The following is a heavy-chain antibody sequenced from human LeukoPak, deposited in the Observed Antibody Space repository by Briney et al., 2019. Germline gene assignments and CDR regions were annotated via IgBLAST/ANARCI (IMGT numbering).Heavy chain of an antibody. CDR1: GHTFTGYG. V-gene: IGHV1-18*01. J-gene: IGHJ6*02. CDR3: ARTFSSGRYGMDV. Sequence: AASVKVSRKAFGHTFTGYGINWVRQAPGEGLEWMGWISVYNGNTNYAQKFQGRVTMTTDTPTSTGYMELRSLRSDDTAVYYCARTFSSGRYGMDVWGQGTTVTVSS. CDR2: ISVYNGNT. D-gene: IGHD6-25*01.